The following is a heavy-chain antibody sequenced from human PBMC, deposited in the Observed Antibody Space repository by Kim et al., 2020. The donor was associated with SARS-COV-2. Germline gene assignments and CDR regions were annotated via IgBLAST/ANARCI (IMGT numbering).Heavy chain of an antibody. CDR1: GFIFSNYW. CDR3: VRGAIGATNY. D-gene: IGHD1-26*01. CDR2: IKHDGSEK. Sequence: GGSLRLSCAASGFIFSNYWMNWVRQAPGKGLESVANIKHDGSEKYYVDSVRGRFTISRDNAKNSMYLEMNSLRAEDTAVYYCVRGAIGATNYWGQGTLVTVSS. J-gene: IGHJ4*02. V-gene: IGHV3-7*03.